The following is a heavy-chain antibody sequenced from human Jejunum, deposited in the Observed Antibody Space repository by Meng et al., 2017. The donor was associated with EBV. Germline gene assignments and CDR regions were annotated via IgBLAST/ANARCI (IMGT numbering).Heavy chain of an antibody. Sequence: QQWGAGPLWPSETLSLPCAVDGGSFSDYNGSWIRQPPGKGLEWIGEIDHSGRTNYNPSLKSRVTLSLLTSKDHFSLRLSSVTAADTAVYYCATFNCTVGTCSFDSWGQGTLVTVSS. CDR2: IDHSGRT. CDR1: GGSFSDYN. V-gene: IGHV4-34*01. CDR3: ATFNCTVGTCSFDS. D-gene: IGHD2-8*02. J-gene: IGHJ4*02.